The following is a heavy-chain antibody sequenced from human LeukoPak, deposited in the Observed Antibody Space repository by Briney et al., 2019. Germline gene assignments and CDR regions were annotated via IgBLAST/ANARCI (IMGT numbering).Heavy chain of an antibody. Sequence: PGGSLRLSCAASGFTFSSFWMTWVRRAPGKGLEWVANIKQDGSEKYYVDSVRGRFTISRDNATNSLYLQMNSLRAEDTAVYYCARDLNYFDYWGQGTLVTVSS. CDR1: GFTFSSFW. V-gene: IGHV3-7*01. CDR3: ARDLNYFDY. J-gene: IGHJ4*02. CDR2: IKQDGSEK.